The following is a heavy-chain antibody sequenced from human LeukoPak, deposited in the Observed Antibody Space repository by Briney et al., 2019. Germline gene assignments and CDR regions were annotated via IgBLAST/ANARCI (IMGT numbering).Heavy chain of an antibody. D-gene: IGHD2-15*01. V-gene: IGHV3-30*04. CDR2: ISYDGSNK. Sequence: PGGSLRLSCAASGFTFSSYAMHWVRQAPGKGLEWVAVISYDGSNKYYADSVKGRFTISRDNSKNTLYLQMNSLRAEDTAVYYCARWETYCSGGSCYDAFDIWGQGTMVTVPS. J-gene: IGHJ3*02. CDR1: GFTFSSYA. CDR3: ARWETYCSGGSCYDAFDI.